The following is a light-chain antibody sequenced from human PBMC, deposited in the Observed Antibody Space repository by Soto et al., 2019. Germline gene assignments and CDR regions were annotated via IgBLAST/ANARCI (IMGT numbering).Light chain of an antibody. V-gene: IGKV3-20*01. CDR2: GVS. CDR3: KQYGCSPLVA. CDR1: PSVSDNY. J-gene: IGKJ4*01. Sequence: EIVLTQSPGTLSLSPGARATLSCRASPSVSDNYPGWYQHKPGQAPRLLIYGVSTRATGIPDWFSGSGSWTNLTITITRLEPADVAVYYCKQYGCSPLVAFGGGTKVDI.